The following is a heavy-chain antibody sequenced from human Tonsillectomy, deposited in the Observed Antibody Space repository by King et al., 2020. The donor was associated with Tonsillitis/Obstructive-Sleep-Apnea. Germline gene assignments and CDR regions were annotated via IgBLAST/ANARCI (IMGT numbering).Heavy chain of an antibody. J-gene: IGHJ6*03. V-gene: IGHV1-69*09. Sequence: VQLVQSGAEVKKPGSSVKVSCKASGGTFSSYAISWVRQAPGQGLEWMGRIIPILGIANYAQKFQGRVTITADKSTSTAYMELSSLRSEDTAVYYCARSRYGGNACGYAYMDCWGRRTTATVSS. CDR3: ARSRYGGNACGYAYMDC. CDR2: IIPILGIA. CDR1: GGTFSSYA. D-gene: IGHD4-23*01.